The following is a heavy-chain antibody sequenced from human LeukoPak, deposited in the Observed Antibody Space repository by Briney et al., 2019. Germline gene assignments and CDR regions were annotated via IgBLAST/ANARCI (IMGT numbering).Heavy chain of an antibody. CDR2: IYHSGST. V-gene: IGHV4-4*02. CDR3: ARAPYDSSGSYYFDY. CDR1: GGSISSSNW. Sequence: KTSGTLSLTCAVSGGSISSSNWWSWVRQPPGKGLEWIGEIYHSGSTNYNPSLKSRVTISVDTSKNQFTLKLSSVTAADTAVYYCARAPYDSSGSYYFDYWGQGTLVTVSS. J-gene: IGHJ4*02. D-gene: IGHD3-22*01.